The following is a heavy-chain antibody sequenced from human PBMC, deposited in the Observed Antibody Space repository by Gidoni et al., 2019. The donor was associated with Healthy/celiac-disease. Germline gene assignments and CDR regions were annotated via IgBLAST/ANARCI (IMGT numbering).Heavy chain of an antibody. Sequence: QVQLQESGPGLVKPSETLSLTCTVSGGSLSSSYWSWMRQPPGKGLEWIGYSYYSGSINYNPSLKSRVTISVDTSKNQFSLKLSSVTAADTAVYYCARHMIVVGLDAFDIWGQGTMVTVSS. D-gene: IGHD3-22*01. CDR3: ARHMIVVGLDAFDI. J-gene: IGHJ3*02. V-gene: IGHV4-59*08. CDR1: GGSLSSSY. CDR2: SYYSGSI.